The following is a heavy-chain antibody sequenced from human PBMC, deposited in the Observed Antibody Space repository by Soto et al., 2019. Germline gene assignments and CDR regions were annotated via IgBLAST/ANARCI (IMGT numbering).Heavy chain of an antibody. CDR2: IYWDDDK. CDR1: GFSLTKSPVG. CDR3: AHRLGGSSWNDGFFDF. V-gene: IGHV2-5*02. D-gene: IGHD1-1*01. Sequence: QITLKESGPTLVEPTEALALTCSFSGFSLTKSPVGVGWFRQPPGKALEWLAVIYWDDDKRYNPSLKARITMTKDTFRNQVALTLTDMEPEDTATYFCAHRLGGSSWNDGFFDFWGQGLPFTVS. J-gene: IGHJ4*02.